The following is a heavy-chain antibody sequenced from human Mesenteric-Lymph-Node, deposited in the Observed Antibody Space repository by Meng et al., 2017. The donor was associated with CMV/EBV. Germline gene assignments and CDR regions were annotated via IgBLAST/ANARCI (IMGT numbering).Heavy chain of an antibody. V-gene: IGHV3-30*02. CDR3: ASRFLEWQ. J-gene: IGHJ4*02. CDR2: TRNDGSNE. CDR1: RFTFGNYG. D-gene: IGHD3-3*01. Sequence: GESLKISCAASRFTFGNYGMHWVRQAPGKGLEWLAFTRNDGSNEYYGDSVRGRFTISRDNSKNTLYLQMNSLRTEDTAVYYCASRFLEWQWGQGTLVTVSS.